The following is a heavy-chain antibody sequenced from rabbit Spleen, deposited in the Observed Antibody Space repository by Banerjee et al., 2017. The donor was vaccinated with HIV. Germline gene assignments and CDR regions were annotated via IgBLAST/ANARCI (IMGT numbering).Heavy chain of an antibody. V-gene: IGHV1S40*01. CDR2: IDAGSSGFT. Sequence: SLEESGGDLVKPGASLTLTCTASGFSFSISSYMCWVRQAPGKGLEWIACIDAGSSGFTYFANWAKGRFPVSKISSTTVTLQMTSLKGADSATSFCARDINYDGYDLWGPGSLVTVS. CDR1: GFSFSISSY. J-gene: IGHJ4*01. CDR3: ARDINYDGYDL. D-gene: IGHD6-1*01.